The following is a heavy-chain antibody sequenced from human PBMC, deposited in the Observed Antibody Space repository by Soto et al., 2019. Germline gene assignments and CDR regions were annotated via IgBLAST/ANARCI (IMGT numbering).Heavy chain of an antibody. CDR1: GYTFTSYA. V-gene: IGHV1-69*13. CDR2: IIPIFGTA. CDR3: ARGSSSRTLGAFDI. J-gene: IGHJ3*02. Sequence: SVKVSCKASGYTFTSYAISWVRQAPGQGLEWMGGIIPIFGTANYAQKFQGRVTITADESTSTAYMELSSLRSEDTAVYYCARGSSSRTLGAFDIRGQRTMVTVSS. D-gene: IGHD6-13*01.